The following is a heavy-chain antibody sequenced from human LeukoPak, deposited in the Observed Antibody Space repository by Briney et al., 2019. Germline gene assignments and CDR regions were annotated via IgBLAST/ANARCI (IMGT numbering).Heavy chain of an antibody. J-gene: IGHJ4*02. V-gene: IGHV3-21*01. CDR1: GFTFSTYS. CDR2: LSSSSTYI. Sequence: GGTLRLSCEASGFTFSTYSMGWVRQAPGKGLEWVSSLSSSSTYIYYPDSVQGRFTISRDNVKNSLYLQMNSLRAEDTAVYYCARDRGIASTGPLFDSCGQGTLVTVSS. D-gene: IGHD6-13*01. CDR3: ARDRGIASTGPLFDS.